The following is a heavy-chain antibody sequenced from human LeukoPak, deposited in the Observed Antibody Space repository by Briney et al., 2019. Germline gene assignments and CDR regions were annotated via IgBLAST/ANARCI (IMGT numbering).Heavy chain of an antibody. CDR3: ARVPIRRHYESTGYYYEDP. CDR1: GYTFTGYY. V-gene: IGHV1-2*02. D-gene: IGHD3-22*01. J-gene: IGHJ5*02. Sequence: APLKVSCKASGYTFTGYYMHWVRQAPGQGLEWMGWINPNSGGANYAQKFQGRVTMTRDTSISTAYMELSRLRSDDTAVYYCARVPIRRHYESTGYYYEDPWGQGTLVTVSS. CDR2: INPNSGGA.